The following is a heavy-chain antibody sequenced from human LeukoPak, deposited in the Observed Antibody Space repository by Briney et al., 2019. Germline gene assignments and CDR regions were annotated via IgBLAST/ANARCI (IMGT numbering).Heavy chain of an antibody. Sequence: ASVEVSCKASGYTFTSYDINWVRQATGQGLEWMGWMNPNSGNTGYAQKFQGRVTMTRNTSISTAYMELSSLRSEDTAVYYCARGGSFLRFLEWSYYYGMDVWGQGTTVTVSS. D-gene: IGHD3-3*01. CDR3: ARGGSFLRFLEWSYYYGMDV. CDR1: GYTFTSYD. CDR2: MNPNSGNT. V-gene: IGHV1-8*01. J-gene: IGHJ6*02.